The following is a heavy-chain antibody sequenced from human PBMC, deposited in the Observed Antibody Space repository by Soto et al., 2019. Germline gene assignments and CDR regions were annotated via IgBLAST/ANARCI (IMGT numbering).Heavy chain of an antibody. Sequence: PGGSLRLSCAASGFTFSSYAMHWVRQAPGKGLEWVAVISYDGSNKYYADSVKGRFTISRDNSKNTLYLQMNSLRAEDTAVFFCARDLKEYCSSTSCYLGMDVWGQGTTVTV. CDR2: ISYDGSNK. CDR1: GFTFSSYA. D-gene: IGHD2-2*01. V-gene: IGHV3-30-3*01. J-gene: IGHJ6*02. CDR3: ARDLKEYCSSTSCYLGMDV.